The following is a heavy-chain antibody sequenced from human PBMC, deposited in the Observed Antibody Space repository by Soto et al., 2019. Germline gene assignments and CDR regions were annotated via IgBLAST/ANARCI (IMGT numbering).Heavy chain of an antibody. J-gene: IGHJ4*02. CDR3: ARYGSGSYHFDY. D-gene: IGHD3-10*01. V-gene: IGHV4-59*01. CDR2: IHYSGST. Sequence: SETLSLTCTVSGGSITGYYWSWIRQPPGQGLEWIGFIHYSGSTKYNPSLESRATISVDTSKNQFSLNLRSVTAADTAVYYCARYGSGSYHFDYWGQGTLVTVSS. CDR1: GGSITGYY.